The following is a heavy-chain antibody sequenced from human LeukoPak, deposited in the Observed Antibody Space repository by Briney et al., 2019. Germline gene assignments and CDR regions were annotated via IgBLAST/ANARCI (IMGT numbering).Heavy chain of an antibody. D-gene: IGHD4-17*01. V-gene: IGHV1-69*13. CDR1: GGTFSSYA. J-gene: IGHJ4*02. Sequence: SVKVSCKASGGTFSSYAISWVRQAPGQGLEWMGGIIPIFGTANYAQKFQGRVTITADEATSTAYMELSSLRSEDTAVYYCARGGDFGDFPDYWGQGTLVTVSS. CDR2: IIPIFGTA. CDR3: ARGGDFGDFPDY.